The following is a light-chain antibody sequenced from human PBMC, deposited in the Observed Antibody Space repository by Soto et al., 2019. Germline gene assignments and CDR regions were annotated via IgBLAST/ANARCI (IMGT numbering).Light chain of an antibody. CDR3: QQYKNWPPIT. CDR1: QSVSSN. V-gene: IGKV3-15*01. Sequence: EIVMTQSPATLSVSPGERATLSCRASQSVSSNLAWYQQKPGQAPRLLIYGASTRAAGIPARFSGSGYGTEFTLTISSLQSEGFAVYYCQQYKNWPPITFGQGTKLEIK. CDR2: GAS. J-gene: IGKJ2*01.